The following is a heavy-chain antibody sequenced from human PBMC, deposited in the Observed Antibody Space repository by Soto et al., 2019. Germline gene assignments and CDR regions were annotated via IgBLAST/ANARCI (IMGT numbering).Heavy chain of an antibody. CDR3: VRGASGYYYVDS. CDR2: INSGGTIT. D-gene: IGHD3-3*01. V-gene: IGHV3-74*01. Sequence: EVQLVESGGGLVQPGGSLRLSCAASGFTFSSHWIHWVRQAPGKGLVWVSRINSGGTITDYADSVKDRFTISRDNAKNTLYLQMNGLRGEDTAVYHCVRGASGYYYVDSWGQGTLVTVSS. J-gene: IGHJ4*02. CDR1: GFTFSSHW.